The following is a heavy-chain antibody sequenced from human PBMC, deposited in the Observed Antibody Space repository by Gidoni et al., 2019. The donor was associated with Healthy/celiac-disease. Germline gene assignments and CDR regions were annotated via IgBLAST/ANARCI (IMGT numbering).Heavy chain of an antibody. CDR3: ARGVSFFDY. CDR1: GGSFSGYY. V-gene: IGHV4-34*01. Sequence: QVQLQQWDAGLLKPSETLSLTCAVYGGSFSGYYWSWIRQPPGKGLEWIGEINRSGSTNYNPSLKSRVTISVDTSKNQFSLKLSSVTAADTAVYYCARGVSFFDYWGQGTLVTVSS. J-gene: IGHJ4*02. D-gene: IGHD2-2*01. CDR2: INRSGST.